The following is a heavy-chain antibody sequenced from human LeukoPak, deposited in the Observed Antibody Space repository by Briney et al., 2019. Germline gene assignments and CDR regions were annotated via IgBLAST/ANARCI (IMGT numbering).Heavy chain of an antibody. CDR1: GFTFSSYA. CDR2: ISYDGSNK. Sequence: GGSLRLSCAASGFTFSSYAMHWVRQAPGKGLEWVAVISYDGSNKYYADSVKGRFTISRDNSKNTLYLQMNSLRAEDTAVYYCASGGTFDWLLPIDYWGQGTLVTVSS. CDR3: ASGGTFDWLLPIDY. D-gene: IGHD3-9*01. J-gene: IGHJ4*02. V-gene: IGHV3-30-3*01.